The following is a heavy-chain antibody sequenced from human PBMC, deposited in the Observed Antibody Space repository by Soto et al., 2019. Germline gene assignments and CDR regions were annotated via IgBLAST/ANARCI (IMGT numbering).Heavy chain of an antibody. CDR2: INHSGST. Sequence: SETLSLTCAVYGGSFSGYYWSWIRQPPGKGLEWIGEINHSGSTNYNPSLKSRVTISVDTSKNQFSLKLSSVTAADTAVYYCARGASYYYGSGRRAAFDIWGQGTMVTVSS. CDR3: ARGASYYYGSGRRAAFDI. V-gene: IGHV4-34*01. D-gene: IGHD3-10*01. CDR1: GGSFSGYY. J-gene: IGHJ3*02.